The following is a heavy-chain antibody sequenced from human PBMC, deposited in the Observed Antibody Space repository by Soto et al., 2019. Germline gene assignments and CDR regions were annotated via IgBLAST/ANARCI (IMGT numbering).Heavy chain of an antibody. Sequence: ETLSLTCTVSGDSISSYYWSWIRQPPGKGLEWIGYIYYSGSTNYNPSLKSRVTISVDTSKNRFSLKLTSVTAADTAVYYCARGPKDAFDIWGQGTMVTVSS. V-gene: IGHV4-59*01. CDR1: GDSISSYY. CDR3: ARGPKDAFDI. CDR2: IYYSGST. J-gene: IGHJ3*02.